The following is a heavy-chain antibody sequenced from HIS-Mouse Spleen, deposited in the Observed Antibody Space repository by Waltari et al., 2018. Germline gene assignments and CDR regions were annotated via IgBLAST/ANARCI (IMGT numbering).Heavy chain of an antibody. D-gene: IGHD3-10*01. V-gene: IGHV4-34*01. CDR3: ARGTYYYGSGSLSFDY. CDR1: GGSFSGYY. J-gene: IGHJ4*02. Sequence: QLQLQQWGAGLLKPSETLSPTCAVYGGSFSGYYWSWIRQPPGKGLEWIGEINHSGSTNYTPSLKRRVTISVDTSKNQFSLKLSSVTAAATAVYYCARGTYYYGSGSLSFDYWGQGTLVTVSS. CDR2: INHSGST.